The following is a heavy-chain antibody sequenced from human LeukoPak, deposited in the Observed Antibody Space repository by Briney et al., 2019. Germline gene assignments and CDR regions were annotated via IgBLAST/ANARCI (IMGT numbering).Heavy chain of an antibody. CDR1: GFTFPNYA. CDR2: ITASGGST. Sequence: PGGFLRLSCAASGFTFPNYAMSWVRQAPGKGLEWVSAITASGGSTFYADSVKGRFTISRDNSKNTLYLQMNSLRAEDTAVYYCAKDGTRTMVRGVPYYFDYWGQGTLVTVSS. J-gene: IGHJ4*02. D-gene: IGHD3-10*01. V-gene: IGHV3-23*01. CDR3: AKDGTRTMVRGVPYYFDY.